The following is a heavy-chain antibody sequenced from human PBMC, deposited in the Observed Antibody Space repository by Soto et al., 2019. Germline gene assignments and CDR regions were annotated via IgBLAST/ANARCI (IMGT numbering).Heavy chain of an antibody. CDR3: TTGRQLQPYYGMDV. CDR1: GFTLSNAW. D-gene: IGHD2-2*01. J-gene: IGHJ6*02. Sequence: SLRLSCAASGFTLSNAWMSWVRQAPGKGLEWVGRINSKTDGGTTDYAAPVKGRFTISRDDSKNTLYLQMNSLKAEDTAVYYCTTGRQLQPYYGMDVWGQGTTVTVSS. V-gene: IGHV3-15*01. CDR2: INSKTDGGTT.